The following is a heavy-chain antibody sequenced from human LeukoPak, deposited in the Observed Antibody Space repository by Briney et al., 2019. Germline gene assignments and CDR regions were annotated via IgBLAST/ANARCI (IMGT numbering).Heavy chain of an antibody. CDR2: VDPEDGET. CDR3: ATGVRIAVAGTDYFDY. D-gene: IGHD6-19*01. CDR1: GYTFTDYY. J-gene: IGHJ4*02. V-gene: IGHV1-69-2*01. Sequence: ASVKISCKVSGYTFTDYYMHWVQQAPGKGLEWMGLVDPEDGETIYAEKFQGRVTITADTSTDTAYMELSSLRSEDTAVYYCATGVRIAVAGTDYFDYWGQGTLVTVSS.